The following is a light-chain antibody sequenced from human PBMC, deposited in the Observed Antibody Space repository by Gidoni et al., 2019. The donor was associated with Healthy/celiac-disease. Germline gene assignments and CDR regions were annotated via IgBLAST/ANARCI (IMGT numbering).Light chain of an antibody. J-gene: IGKJ1*01. CDR2: LGS. CDR3: MQALQTPRT. CDR1: QSLLHSNGYNY. Sequence: DIVLTQSPLSLPVTPGEPASISCRSSQSLLHSNGYNYVDWYLQKPEQSPQLLIYLGSNRASGVPDRFSGRGSGTDFTLKISRVEAEDVGVYYCMQALQTPRTFGQGTKVEIK. V-gene: IGKV2-28*01.